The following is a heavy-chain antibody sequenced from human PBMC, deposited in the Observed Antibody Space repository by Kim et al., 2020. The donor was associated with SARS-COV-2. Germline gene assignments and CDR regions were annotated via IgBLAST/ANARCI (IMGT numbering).Heavy chain of an antibody. V-gene: IGHV3-49*02. D-gene: IGHD3-22*01. CDR3: TRDKREGYYDSSGYLDY. Sequence: VKGRFTISRDDSKSIAYLQMNSLKTEDTAVYYCTRDKREGYYDSSGYLDYWGQGTLVTVSS. J-gene: IGHJ4*02.